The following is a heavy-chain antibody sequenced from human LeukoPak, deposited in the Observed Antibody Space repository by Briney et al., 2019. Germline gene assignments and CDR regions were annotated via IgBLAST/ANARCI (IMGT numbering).Heavy chain of an antibody. Sequence: GGSLRLFCAASGCTFSSYSMNWVRQAPGKGLEWVSSSSSSSSYIYYADSVKGRFTISRDNAKNSLYLQMNSLRAEDTAVYYCARECDRTWELCAFDIWGQGTMVTVSS. CDR1: GCTFSSYS. CDR3: ARECDRTWELCAFDI. V-gene: IGHV3-21*01. J-gene: IGHJ3*02. CDR2: SSSSSSYI. D-gene: IGHD1-26*01.